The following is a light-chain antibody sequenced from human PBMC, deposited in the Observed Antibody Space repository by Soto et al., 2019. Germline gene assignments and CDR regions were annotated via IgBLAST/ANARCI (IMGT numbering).Light chain of an antibody. Sequence: EIVFTKSPGTLSLSPGERATLSCRASQSFSSTYLALYQKTFGQAPRLLIYGASSRATGIPDRFSGSGSGIDFTPTISRLKPEDFAGYYCHHYGSGSWTLGQGTKVEI. V-gene: IGKV3-20*01. CDR2: GAS. CDR3: HHYGSGSWT. CDR1: QSFSSTY. J-gene: IGKJ1*01.